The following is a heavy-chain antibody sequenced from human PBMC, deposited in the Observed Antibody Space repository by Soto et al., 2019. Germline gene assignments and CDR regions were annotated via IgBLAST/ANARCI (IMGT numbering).Heavy chain of an antibody. J-gene: IGHJ5*02. Sequence: QVQLQESGPGLVKPSQTLSLTCTVSGGSISSGGYYWSWIRQHPGKGLEWIGYIYYSGSTYYNPSLKGRVTISVDTSKNQFSLKPSSVTAADTAVYYCARAREFLEWLGSNWFDPWGQGTLVTVSS. CDR3: ARAREFLEWLGSNWFDP. CDR2: IYYSGST. V-gene: IGHV4-31*03. CDR1: GGSISSGGYY. D-gene: IGHD3-3*01.